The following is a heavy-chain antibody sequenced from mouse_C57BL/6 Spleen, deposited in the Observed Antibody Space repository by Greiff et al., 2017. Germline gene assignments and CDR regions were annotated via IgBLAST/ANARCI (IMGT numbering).Heavy chain of an antibody. Sequence: EVKVVESEGGLVQPGSSMKLSCTASGFTFSDYCMAWVRQVPEKGLEWVANINYDGSSTYYLDSLKSRFIISRDNAKNILYLQMSSLKSEDTATYYCARVDGYDAFAYWGQGTLVTVSA. D-gene: IGHD2-2*01. CDR2: INYDGSST. J-gene: IGHJ3*01. V-gene: IGHV5-16*01. CDR3: ARVDGYDAFAY. CDR1: GFTFSDYC.